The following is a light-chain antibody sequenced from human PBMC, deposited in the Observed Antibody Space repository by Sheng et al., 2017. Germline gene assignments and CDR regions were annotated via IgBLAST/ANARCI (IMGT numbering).Light chain of an antibody. CDR2: GAS. CDR3: QQYNNWPPQDT. V-gene: IGKV3-15*01. Sequence: EIVLTQSPDTLSLSPGERATVSCRASQSVSSYLAWYQQKPGQAPRLLIYGASTRATGIPARFSGSGSGTEFTLTISSLQSEDFAVYYCQQYNNWPPQDTFGQGTKLEI. J-gene: IGKJ2*01. CDR1: QSVSSY.